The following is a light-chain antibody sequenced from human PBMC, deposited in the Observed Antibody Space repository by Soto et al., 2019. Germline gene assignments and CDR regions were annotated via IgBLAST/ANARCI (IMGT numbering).Light chain of an antibody. Sequence: QSALTQPPSASGSPGQSVTISCTGTSSDVGGYNYVSWYQQHPGKAPKLMIYEVSKRPSGVPDRFSGSKSGNTASLTVSGLQVENEGNYYCSSYAGSNNSIVFGPGTKLTVL. V-gene: IGLV2-8*01. CDR1: SSDVGGYNY. CDR2: EVS. CDR3: SSYAGSNNSIV. J-gene: IGLJ1*01.